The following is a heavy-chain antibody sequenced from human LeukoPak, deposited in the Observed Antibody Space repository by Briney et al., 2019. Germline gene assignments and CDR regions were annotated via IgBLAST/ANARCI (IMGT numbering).Heavy chain of an antibody. CDR1: GGSISTCY. D-gene: IGHD4-11*01. V-gene: IGHV4-4*09. CDR3: ATFYSNSLYFDY. J-gene: IGHJ4*02. Sequence: PSETLSLTCTVSGGSISTCYWSWIRQSPGKGLEWIGYIYTSGSTNYNPSLRSRVTISVDTSKNQLSLKLSSVTAADTAVYYCATFYSNSLYFDYWGQGTLVTVSS. CDR2: IYTSGST.